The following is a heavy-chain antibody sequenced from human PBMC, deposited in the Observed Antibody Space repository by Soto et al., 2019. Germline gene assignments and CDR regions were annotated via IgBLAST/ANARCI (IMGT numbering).Heavy chain of an antibody. CDR2: ISGDGNRQ. CDR3: ARVSVPTDHSDPIGP. Sequence: QVQLVESGGGVVQPERSLRLSCVASGFTFNIYPMHWLRQAPGKGLEWVAVISGDGNRQYYADSVKGRFTISRDNSKNTLYLQMNSLRVVGTAVYYCARVSVPTDHSDPIGPWGQGTLVTVSS. CDR1: GFTFNIYP. J-gene: IGHJ5*02. V-gene: IGHV3-30-3*01.